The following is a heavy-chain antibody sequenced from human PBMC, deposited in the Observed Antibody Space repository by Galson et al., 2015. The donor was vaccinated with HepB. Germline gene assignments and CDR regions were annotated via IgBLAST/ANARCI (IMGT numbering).Heavy chain of an antibody. Sequence: SETLSLTCAVYGGSFSGYYWSWIRQPPGKGLEWIGEINHSGSTNYNPSLKSRVTISVDTSKNQFSLKLSSVTAADTAVYYCARDGQVRYFDWLLLPRRPPTGLQFDYWGQGTLVTVSS. J-gene: IGHJ4*02. CDR1: GGSFSGYY. D-gene: IGHD3-9*01. V-gene: IGHV4-34*01. CDR3: ARDGQVRYFDWLLLPRRPPTGLQFDY. CDR2: INHSGST.